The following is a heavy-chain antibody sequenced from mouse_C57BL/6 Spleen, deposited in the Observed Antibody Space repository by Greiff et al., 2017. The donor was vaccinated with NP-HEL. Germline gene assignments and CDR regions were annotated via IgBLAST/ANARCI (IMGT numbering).Heavy chain of an antibody. Sequence: ESGPGLVKPSQSLSLTCSVTGYSITSGYYWNWIRQFPGNKLEWMGYISYDGSNNYNPSLKNRISITRDTSKNQFFLKLNSVTTEDTATYYCARGLWDMAFDCWGKGTTLTVSS. CDR3: ARGLWDMAFDC. CDR2: ISYDGSN. V-gene: IGHV3-6*01. D-gene: IGHD4-1*01. CDR1: GYSITSGYY. J-gene: IGHJ2*01.